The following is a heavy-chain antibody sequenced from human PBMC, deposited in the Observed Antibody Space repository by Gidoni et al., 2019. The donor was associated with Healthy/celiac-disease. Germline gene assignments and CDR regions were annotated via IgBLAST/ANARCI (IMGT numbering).Heavy chain of an antibody. CDR1: GCTFSNAW. CDR3: TTDPELYYYDSSGYPYAFDI. D-gene: IGHD3-22*01. V-gene: IGHV3-15*01. Sequence: EVQLGESGGGLVKPGGTLRLSCAASGCTFSNAWLSWVGQAPGKGLEWFGRIKSKTDGGTTDYAAPVKGRFTISRDDSKNTLYLQMNSLKTEDTAVYYCTTDPELYYYDSSGYPYAFDIWGQGTMVTVSS. CDR2: IKSKTDGGTT. J-gene: IGHJ3*02.